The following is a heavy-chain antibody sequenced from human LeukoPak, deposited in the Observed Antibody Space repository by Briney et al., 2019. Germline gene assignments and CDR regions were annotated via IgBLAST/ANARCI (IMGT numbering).Heavy chain of an antibody. CDR3: ARAPYRSGWYYFDF. J-gene: IGHJ4*02. V-gene: IGHV3-30-3*01. D-gene: IGHD6-19*01. CDR1: GFTFNDYA. Sequence: GGSLRLSCAASGFTFNDYAMHWVRQAPGRGLEWVALISYDGNNRYYADSVKGRFTISRDNSKNTLYLHMNSLRGEDTAIYPCARAPYRSGWYYFDFWGQGTLVTVSS. CDR2: ISYDGNNR.